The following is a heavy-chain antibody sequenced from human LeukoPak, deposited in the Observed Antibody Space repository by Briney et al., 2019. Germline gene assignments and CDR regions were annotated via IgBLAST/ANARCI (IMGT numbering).Heavy chain of an antibody. V-gene: IGHV3-48*03. CDR3: ARVGMYYYDTSAYFPFDY. J-gene: IGHJ4*02. D-gene: IGHD3-22*01. CDR2: ISGSGSTI. Sequence: GGPLRLSCAASGFTFSSYEMNWVRQAPGKGLEWVSYISGSGSTIFYADSVKGRFSISRDNAKNSVYLQMNSLRAEDTAVYYCARVGMYYYDTSAYFPFDYWGQGTLVTVSS. CDR1: GFTFSSYE.